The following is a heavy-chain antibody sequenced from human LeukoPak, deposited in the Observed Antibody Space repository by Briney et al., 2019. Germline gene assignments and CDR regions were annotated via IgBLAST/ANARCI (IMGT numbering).Heavy chain of an antibody. V-gene: IGHV3-53*05. CDR1: GFTVSSNY. J-gene: IGHJ3*02. CDR3: ARPLGPDAFDI. CDR2: NYSGGST. Sequence: GGSLRLSCAASGFTVSSNYMSWVRQAPGKGLEWVSVNYSGGSTYYADSVKGRFTISRDNSKNTLYLQMNSLRAEDTAVYYCARPLGPDAFDIWGQGTMVTVSS. D-gene: IGHD3-16*01.